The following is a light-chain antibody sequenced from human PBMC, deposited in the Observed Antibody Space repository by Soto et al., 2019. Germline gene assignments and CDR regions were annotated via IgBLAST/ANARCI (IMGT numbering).Light chain of an antibody. V-gene: IGKV3-15*01. CDR3: QQYNSWPRT. CDR1: ESVGSN. Sequence: EIVLRQSPATLSLSGGERATLSCRASESVGSNLAWYQQKPGQAPSLLIYTTSTRASGVPARFSGSGAGTEFTLTINSLQTEDFGLYYCQQYNSWPRTFGQGTKVDIK. CDR2: TTS. J-gene: IGKJ1*01.